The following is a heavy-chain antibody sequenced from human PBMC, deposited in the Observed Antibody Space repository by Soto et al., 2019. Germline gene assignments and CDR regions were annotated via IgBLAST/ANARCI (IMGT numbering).Heavy chain of an antibody. CDR2: IYYSGST. CDR3: ARTLTTVQHLDYFDY. J-gene: IGHJ4*02. CDR1: GGSISSGGYY. D-gene: IGHD4-17*01. Sequence: QVQLQESGPGLVKPSQTLSLTCTVSGGSISSGGYYWSWIRQHPGKGLEWIGYIYYSGSTYYNPSLKRGITISVDTSKNHFSLKLSSVTAADTAVYYCARTLTTVQHLDYFDYWGQGTLVTVSS. V-gene: IGHV4-31*03.